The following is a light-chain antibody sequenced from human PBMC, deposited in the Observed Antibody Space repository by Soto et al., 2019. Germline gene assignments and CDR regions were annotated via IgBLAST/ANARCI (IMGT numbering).Light chain of an antibody. CDR1: SSDVGGYTR. CDR3: SSYASSRTVV. Sequence: QSVLTQPPSVSGSPGQSVTISCTGTSSDVGGYTRVSWYQQPPGTAPKLMIYEVSNRPSGVPDRFSGSKSGNTASLTISGLQAEDEADYFCSSYASSRTVVFGGGTKLTVL. V-gene: IGLV2-18*02. CDR2: EVS. J-gene: IGLJ2*01.